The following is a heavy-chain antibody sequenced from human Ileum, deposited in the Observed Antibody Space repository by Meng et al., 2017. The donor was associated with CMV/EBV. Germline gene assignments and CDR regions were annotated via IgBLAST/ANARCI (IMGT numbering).Heavy chain of an antibody. CDR2: ISNDGKIK. CDR3: ARRVMDTGAFDV. D-gene: IGHD5-18*01. Sequence: GESLKISCAASGFTLSDYGIHWVRQAPGKGLEWMTVISNDGKIKYYADSVKGRITISRDNSKSTVYLHMNTMSAEDTAVYYCARRVMDTGAFDVWGQGTMVTVSS. J-gene: IGHJ3*01. V-gene: IGHV3-30*19. CDR1: GFTLSDYG.